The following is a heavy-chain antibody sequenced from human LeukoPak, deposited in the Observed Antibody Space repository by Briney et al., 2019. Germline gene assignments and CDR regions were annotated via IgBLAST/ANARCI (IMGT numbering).Heavy chain of an antibody. V-gene: IGHV4-59*01. J-gene: IGHJ4*02. D-gene: IGHD3-22*01. CDR2: IYYSGST. Sequence: SETLSLTCTVSGGSISSYYWSWIRQPPGKGLEWIGYIYYSGSTNYNPSLKSRVTISVDTSKNQFSLKLSSVTAADTAVYYCARTSPYYYDSSGTYSYYFDYWGQGTLVTVSS. CDR3: ARTSPYYYDSSGTYSYYFDY. CDR1: GGSISSYY.